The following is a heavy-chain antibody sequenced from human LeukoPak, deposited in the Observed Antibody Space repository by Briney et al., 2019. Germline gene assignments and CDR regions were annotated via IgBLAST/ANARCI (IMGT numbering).Heavy chain of an antibody. J-gene: IGHJ5*02. CDR2: IYHSGST. CDR1: GYSISSGYY. CDR3: ARIVVPAAILNWFDP. V-gene: IGHV4-38-2*02. D-gene: IGHD2-2*02. Sequence: PSETLSLTCTVSGYSISSGYYWGWIRQPPGKGREWIGSIYHSGSTYYNPSLKSRVTISVDTSKNQFSLKLSSVTAADTAVYYCARIVVPAAILNWFDPWGQGTLVTVSS.